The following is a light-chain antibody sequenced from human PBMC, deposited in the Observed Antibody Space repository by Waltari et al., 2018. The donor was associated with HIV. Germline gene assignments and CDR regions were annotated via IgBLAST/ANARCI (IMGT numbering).Light chain of an antibody. CDR2: RNN. CDR3: AAWDDSLSGWV. CDR1: SSNTGSNY. Sequence: QSVLTQPPSASGTPRQRVTISCSGSSSNTGSNYVYSYQQLPGTAPKLLIYRNNQRPSGVPDRFSGSKSGTSASLAISGLRSEDEADYYCAAWDDSLSGWVFGGGTKLTVL. J-gene: IGLJ3*02. V-gene: IGLV1-47*01.